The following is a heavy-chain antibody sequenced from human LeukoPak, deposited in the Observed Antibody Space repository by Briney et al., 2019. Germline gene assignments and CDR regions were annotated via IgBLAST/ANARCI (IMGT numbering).Heavy chain of an antibody. CDR2: ISGSGGST. CDR3: AKGIYSSGWSYFDY. D-gene: IGHD6-19*01. CDR1: GFTLSSYA. V-gene: IGHV3-23*01. Sequence: PGGSLRLSCAASGFTLSSYAMSWVRQAPGKGLEWVSGISGSGGSTYHADSVKGRFTISRDNSKNTLYLQMNSLRAEDTAVYYCAKGIYSSGWSYFDYWGHGTLVTVSS. J-gene: IGHJ4*01.